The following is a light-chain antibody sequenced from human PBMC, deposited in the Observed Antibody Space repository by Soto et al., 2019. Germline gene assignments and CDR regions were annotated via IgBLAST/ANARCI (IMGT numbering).Light chain of an antibody. CDR2: GAS. Sequence: EIVLTQSPGTLSLSPGDRATLSCRASQSVTGSYLAWYQHKPGQAPSLFIYGASSRATGIPNRFSGSGSGTDFTLTISGLEPEDFAVYYCQQYGTSPRSFGQGTKVEIK. CDR1: QSVTGSY. V-gene: IGKV3-20*01. CDR3: QQYGTSPRS. J-gene: IGKJ1*01.